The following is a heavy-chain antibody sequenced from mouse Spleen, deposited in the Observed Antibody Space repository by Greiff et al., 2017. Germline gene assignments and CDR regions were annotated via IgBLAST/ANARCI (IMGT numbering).Heavy chain of an antibody. CDR3: AMGGTTVVEDYFDY. D-gene: IGHD1-1*01. CDR1: GYTFTDYY. Sequence: VQLQQSGPELVKPGASVKISCKASGYTFTDYYMNWVKQSHGKSLEWIGDINPNNGGTSYNQKFKGKATLTVDKSSSTAYMELRSLTSEDSAVYYCAMGGTTVVEDYFDYWGQGTTLTVSS. V-gene: IGHV1-26*01. J-gene: IGHJ2*01. CDR2: INPNNGGT.